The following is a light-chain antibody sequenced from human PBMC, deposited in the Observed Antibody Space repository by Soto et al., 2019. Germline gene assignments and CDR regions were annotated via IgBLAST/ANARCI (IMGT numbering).Light chain of an antibody. Sequence: QSALTQPASVSGSPVQSITIACTGTSSDVGNYNFVSWYQHHAGTAPKLIIYQVTNRPSGGSDRFSGSMSGDTASLTISGLQAEDEADYYCTSYTAFRTDILFGGGTKLTVL. V-gene: IGLV2-14*01. CDR2: QVT. J-gene: IGLJ2*01. CDR1: SSDVGNYNF. CDR3: TSYTAFRTDIL.